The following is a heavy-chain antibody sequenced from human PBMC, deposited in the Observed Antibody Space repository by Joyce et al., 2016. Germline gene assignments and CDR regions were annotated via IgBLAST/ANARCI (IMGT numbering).Heavy chain of an antibody. CDR3: TRGYGDYVRDY. CDR1: GFSFSGSA. D-gene: IGHD4-17*01. Sequence: EVQLVESGGGLVQPGGSLKLSCAVSGFSFSGSAMHWVRQAPGKGLEWVGRIRKKTDNYATAYAASVKGRFTISRDDSKNTVYLRMNSLKTEDTAVYYCTRGYGDYVRDYWGQGTLVTVSS. V-gene: IGHV3-73*02. J-gene: IGHJ4*02. CDR2: IRKKTDNYAT.